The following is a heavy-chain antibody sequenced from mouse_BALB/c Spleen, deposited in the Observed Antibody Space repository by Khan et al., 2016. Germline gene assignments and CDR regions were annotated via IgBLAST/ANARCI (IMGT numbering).Heavy chain of an antibody. D-gene: IGHD1-1*01. Sequence: LVKTGASVKISGKASGYSFTGYYMHWVKQSHGKSLEWIGYITSYNGATSYNQKFKGKATFTVDTSSSTAYMQFNSLTSEDSAVYYCASPYGSSYVGFAYWGQGTLVTVSA. CDR3: ASPYGSSYVGFAY. J-gene: IGHJ3*01. CDR1: GYSFTGYY. V-gene: IGHV1S34*01. CDR2: ITSYNGAT.